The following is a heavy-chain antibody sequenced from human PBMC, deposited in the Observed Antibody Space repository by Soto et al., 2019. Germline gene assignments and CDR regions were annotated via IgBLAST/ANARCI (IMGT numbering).Heavy chain of an antibody. Sequence: ASVKVSCKASGYTFTGYYMHWVRQAPGQGLEWMGWINPNSGGTNYAQKFQGWVTMTRDTSISTAYMELSRLRSDDTAVYYCARDPRGYYDFWSGYSLNAFDIWGQGTMVTVSS. D-gene: IGHD3-3*01. CDR3: ARDPRGYYDFWSGYSLNAFDI. V-gene: IGHV1-2*04. CDR2: INPNSGGT. CDR1: GYTFTGYY. J-gene: IGHJ3*02.